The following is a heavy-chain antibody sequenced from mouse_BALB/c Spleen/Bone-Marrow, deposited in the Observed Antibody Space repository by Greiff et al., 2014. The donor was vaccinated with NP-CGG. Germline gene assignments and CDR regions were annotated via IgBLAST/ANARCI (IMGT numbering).Heavy chain of an antibody. CDR2: IPPGSGTT. V-gene: IGHV1S41*01. Sequence: DLVKPGASVKLSCKASGYTFTSYWINWIKQRPGQGLEWIGRIPPGSGTTYYNEMFKGKATLTVDTSSTTAYIQLSMLLCDVSAVDFCVRGCYFYCGSSHWFAYWGQGTLVTVSA. CDR1: GYTFTSYW. J-gene: IGHJ3*01. CDR3: VRGCYFYCGSSHWFAY. D-gene: IGHD1-1*01.